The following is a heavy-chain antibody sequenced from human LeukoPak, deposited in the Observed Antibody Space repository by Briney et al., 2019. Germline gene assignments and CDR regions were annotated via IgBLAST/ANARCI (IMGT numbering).Heavy chain of an antibody. Sequence: SVKVSCKASGGTFSSYAISWVRQAPGQGLEWMGGIIPIFGTATYAQKFQGRVTITADESTSTAYMELSSLRSEDTAVYYCARMATSSPYYFDYWGQGTLVTVSS. J-gene: IGHJ4*02. CDR2: IIPIFGTA. V-gene: IGHV1-69*01. CDR3: ARMATSSPYYFDY. D-gene: IGHD5-24*01. CDR1: GGTFSSYA.